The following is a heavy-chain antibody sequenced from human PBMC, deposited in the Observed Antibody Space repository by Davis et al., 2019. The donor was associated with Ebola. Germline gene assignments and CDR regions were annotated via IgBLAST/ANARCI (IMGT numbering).Heavy chain of an antibody. D-gene: IGHD2-21*02. J-gene: IGHJ4*02. CDR3: ARGRTAEGFDY. CDR2: IFPDDYDT. Sequence: GESLKISCKGSGYSFANYWITWVRQMPGKGLEWVGIIFPDDYDTRYSPSFQGQVTISADKSISTAYLQWSSLKASDTAMYYCARGRTAEGFDYWGQGTLVTVSS. V-gene: IGHV5-51*01. CDR1: GYSFANYW.